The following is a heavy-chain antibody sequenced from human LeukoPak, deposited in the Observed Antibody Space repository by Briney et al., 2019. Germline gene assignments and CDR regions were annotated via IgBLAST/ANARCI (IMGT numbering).Heavy chain of an antibody. CDR1: GDSVSSNSAA. Sequence: SQTLSLSCAISGDSVSSNSAAWNWIRQSPSRGLEWLGRTYYRSKWYNDYAVAVRSRITISPDTSKNQFSLQLNSVTPEDTAVYFCARVLAVAGTPYFDYWGQGTLVTVSS. D-gene: IGHD6-19*01. V-gene: IGHV6-1*01. CDR3: ARVLAVAGTPYFDY. CDR2: TYYRSKWYN. J-gene: IGHJ4*02.